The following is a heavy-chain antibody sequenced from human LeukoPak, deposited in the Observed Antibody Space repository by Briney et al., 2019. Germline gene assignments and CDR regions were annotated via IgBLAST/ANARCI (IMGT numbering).Heavy chain of an antibody. V-gene: IGHV3-30-3*01. CDR3: ARRASSSSTRGDYFDY. D-gene: IGHD2-2*01. J-gene: IGHJ4*02. Sequence: GGSLRLSCAASGFTFSSYAMHWVRQAPGKGLEWVAVISYDGSNKYYADSVKGRFTISRDNSKNTLYLQMNSLRAEDTAVYYCARRASSSSTRGDYFDYWGRGTLVTVSS. CDR1: GFTFSSYA. CDR2: ISYDGSNK.